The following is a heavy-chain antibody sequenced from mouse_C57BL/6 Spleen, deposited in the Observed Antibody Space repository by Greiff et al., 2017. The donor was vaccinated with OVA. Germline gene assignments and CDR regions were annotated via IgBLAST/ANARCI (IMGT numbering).Heavy chain of an antibody. CDR1: GYSITSGYY. J-gene: IGHJ2*01. CDR2: ISYDGSN. Sequence: EVKLLESGPGLVKPSQSLSLTCSVTGYSITSGYYWNWLRQFPGNKLEWMGYISYDGSNNYNPSLKNRISITRDTSKNQFFLKLNSVTTEDTATYYCAREGVNYFDYWGQGTTLTVSS. CDR3: AREGVNYFDY. V-gene: IGHV3-6*01.